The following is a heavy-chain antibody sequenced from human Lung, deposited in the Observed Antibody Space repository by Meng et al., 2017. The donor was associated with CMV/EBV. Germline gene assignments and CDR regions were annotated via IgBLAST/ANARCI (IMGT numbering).Heavy chain of an antibody. V-gene: IGHV4-30-4*08. D-gene: IGHD5-18*01. CDR2: IYYSGST. J-gene: IGHJ4*02. Sequence: QVQLPELGPGLLNPSKTLSLTCTVSGGSISSGDYYWSWIRQPPGKGLEWSGYIYYSGSTYYNPSLKSRVTISVDTSKNQFSLKLSSVTAADTAVYYCARALDTAMVTFDYWGQGTLVTVSS. CDR3: ARALDTAMVTFDY. CDR1: GGSISSGDYY.